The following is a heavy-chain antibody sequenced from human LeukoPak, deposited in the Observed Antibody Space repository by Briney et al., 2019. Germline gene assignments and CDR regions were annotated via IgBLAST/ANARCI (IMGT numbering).Heavy chain of an antibody. CDR3: AKGPVDDTEGYCSGGSCYAWFDP. J-gene: IGHJ5*02. D-gene: IGHD2-15*01. CDR1: GGTFSSYA. V-gene: IGHV1-69*05. Sequence: SVKVSCKASGGTFSSYAISWVRQAPGQGLEWMGGIIPIFGTANYAQKFQGRVTITTDESTSTAYMELSRLRSEDTAVYYCAKGPVDDTEGYCSGGSCYAWFDPWGQGTLVTVSS. CDR2: IIPIFGTA.